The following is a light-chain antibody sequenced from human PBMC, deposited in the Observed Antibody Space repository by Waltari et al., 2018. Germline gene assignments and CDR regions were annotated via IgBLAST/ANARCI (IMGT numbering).Light chain of an antibody. Sequence: QSLLTQPPSASGTPGQRVTISCSGSSSHIGRYYVYWYQQLPGTAPKLRIDGNNQRPSGVPDRFSGSKSGTSGSLAISGLRSEDEADYYCAAWDDRLRGVVFGGGTKLTV. J-gene: IGLJ2*01. CDR1: SSHIGRYY. V-gene: IGLV1-47*01. CDR3: AAWDDRLRGVV. CDR2: GNN.